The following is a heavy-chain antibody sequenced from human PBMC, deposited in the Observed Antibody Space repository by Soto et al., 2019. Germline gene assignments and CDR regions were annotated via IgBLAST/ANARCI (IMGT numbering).Heavy chain of an antibody. V-gene: IGHV1-18*01. Sequence: ASVKVSCKASGYTFTSYGISWVRQAPGQGLEWMGWISAYNGNTNYAQKLQGRVTMTTDTSTSTAYMELRSLRSDDTAVYYCARTDIVVVTAIQAFDYWGQGTLVTVS. CDR2: ISAYNGNT. J-gene: IGHJ4*02. D-gene: IGHD2-21*02. CDR3: ARTDIVVVTAIQAFDY. CDR1: GYTFTSYG.